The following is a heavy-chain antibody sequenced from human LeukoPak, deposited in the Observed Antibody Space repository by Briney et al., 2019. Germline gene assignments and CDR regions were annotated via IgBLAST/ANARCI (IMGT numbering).Heavy chain of an antibody. J-gene: IGHJ4*02. D-gene: IGHD2-2*01. CDR3: ARHVVVPAAIIGFYFDY. CDR1: GFTFSSYA. CDR2: ISYDGINK. Sequence: GRSLRLSCAASGFTFSSYAMHWVRQAPGKGLEWVAVISYDGINKYYADSVKGRFTISRDNSKNTLYLQMNSLRAEDTAVYYCARHVVVPAAIIGFYFDYWGQGTLVTVSS. V-gene: IGHV3-30*04.